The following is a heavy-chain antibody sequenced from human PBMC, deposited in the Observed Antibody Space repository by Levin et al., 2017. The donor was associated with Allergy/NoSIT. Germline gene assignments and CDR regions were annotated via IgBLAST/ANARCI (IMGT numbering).Heavy chain of an antibody. CDR1: GYTFTSYD. Sequence: ASVKVSCKASGYTFTSYDINWVRQATGQGLEWMGWMNPNSGNTGYAQKFQGRVTMTRNTSISTAYMELSSLRSEDTAVYYCARYPLGYCSSTSCSNDGMDVWGQGTTVTVSS. CDR2: MNPNSGNT. V-gene: IGHV1-8*01. J-gene: IGHJ6*02. CDR3: ARYPLGYCSSTSCSNDGMDV. D-gene: IGHD2-2*01.